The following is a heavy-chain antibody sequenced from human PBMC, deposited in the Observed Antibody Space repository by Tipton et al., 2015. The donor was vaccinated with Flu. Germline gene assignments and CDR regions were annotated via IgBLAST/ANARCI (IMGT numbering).Heavy chain of an antibody. Sequence: SLRLSCSASGSTFNNYEMNWVRQAPGKGLEWVAFVSSSGTTMYYRDSVKGRFTISRDDAKNTLYLQMNSLRAEDTALYYCARAAAGWYYFDYWGQGTLVTVSS. V-gene: IGHV3-48*03. CDR1: GSTFNNYE. CDR2: VSSSGTTM. D-gene: IGHD6-13*01. CDR3: ARAAAGWYYFDY. J-gene: IGHJ4*02.